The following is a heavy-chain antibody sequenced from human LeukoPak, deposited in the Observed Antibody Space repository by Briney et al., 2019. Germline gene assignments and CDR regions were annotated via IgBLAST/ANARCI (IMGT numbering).Heavy chain of an antibody. Sequence: AASVTVSCTASGYTFTSYGISWVRQAPGQGLEWMGWINPNSGGTNYAQKFQGRVTMTRDTSISTAYMELSRLRSDDTAVYYCARDRIAAAGRGKDFQHWGQGTLVTVSS. D-gene: IGHD6-13*01. CDR3: ARDRIAAAGRGKDFQH. CDR1: GYTFTSYG. J-gene: IGHJ1*01. CDR2: INPNSGGT. V-gene: IGHV1-2*02.